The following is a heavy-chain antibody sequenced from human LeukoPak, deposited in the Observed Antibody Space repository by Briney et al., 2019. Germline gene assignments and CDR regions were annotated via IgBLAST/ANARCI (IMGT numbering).Heavy chain of an antibody. J-gene: IGHJ4*02. CDR1: GYTFTGHY. CDR3: ALGIQWLVAFFDS. Sequence: GASVKVSCKASGYTFTGHYMHWVRQAPGQGLEWMGWINPNSGGTNYAQKFQGRVTMTRDTSISTAYMELSRLRSDDTAVYYCALGIQWLVAFFDSWGQGTLVTVSS. CDR2: INPNSGGT. D-gene: IGHD6-19*01. V-gene: IGHV1-2*02.